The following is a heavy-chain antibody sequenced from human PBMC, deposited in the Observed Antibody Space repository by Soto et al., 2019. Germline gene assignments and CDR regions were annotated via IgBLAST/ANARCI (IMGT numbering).Heavy chain of an antibody. CDR1: GYTFTSYG. CDR2: IIPIFGTA. D-gene: IGHD2-21*02. J-gene: IGHJ6*02. Sequence: SVKVSCKASGYTFTSYGISWVRQSQGQRLEWMGGIIPIFGTANYAQKFQGRVTITTDESASTAYMELSSLRSEDTAVYYCAVGVVTAILYYYGMDVWGQGTTVTVSS. V-gene: IGHV1-69*05. CDR3: AVGVVTAILYYYGMDV.